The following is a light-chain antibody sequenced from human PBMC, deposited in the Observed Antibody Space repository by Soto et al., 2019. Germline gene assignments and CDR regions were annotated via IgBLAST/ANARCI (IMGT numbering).Light chain of an antibody. CDR1: SSDVGAYNS. J-gene: IGLJ1*01. CDR2: EVS. CDR3: SSYTGGSTYL. Sequence: QSALTQPASVSGSPGQSITISCTGTSSDVGAYNSVSWYQQHPDKAPKLMIYEVSYRPSGVSNRFSGSKSDNTASLTISGLHTEDEADYYCSSYTGGSTYLFGTGTKLTVL. V-gene: IGLV2-14*03.